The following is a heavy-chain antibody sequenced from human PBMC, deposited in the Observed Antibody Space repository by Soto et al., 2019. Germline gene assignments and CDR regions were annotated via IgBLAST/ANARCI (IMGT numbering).Heavy chain of an antibody. CDR3: AHRQNDFWSGYYISGDAFDI. CDR1: GFSLGTSGVG. Sequence: QITLKESGPTLVKPTQTLTLTCTFSGFSLGTSGVGVGWIRQPPGKALEWLALIYWDDDKRYSPSLKSRLTITKDTSKNQVVLTMTNMDPVDTATYYCAHRQNDFWSGYYISGDAFDIWGQGTMVTVSS. V-gene: IGHV2-5*02. D-gene: IGHD3-3*01. J-gene: IGHJ3*02. CDR2: IYWDDDK.